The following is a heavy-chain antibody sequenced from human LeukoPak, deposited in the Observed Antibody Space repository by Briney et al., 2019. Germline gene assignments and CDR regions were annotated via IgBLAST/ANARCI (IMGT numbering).Heavy chain of an antibody. V-gene: IGHV4-34*01. CDR1: GGSFSGYY. CDR2: INHSGST. J-gene: IGHJ4*02. Sequence: PSETLSLTCAVYGGSFSGYYWSWIRQPPGKGLEWIGEINHSGSTNYNPSLKSRVTISVDTSKNQFSLKLSSVTAADTAVYYCARGGGAAGTPSVSWGQGTLVTVSS. D-gene: IGHD6-13*01. CDR3: ARGGGAAGTPSVS.